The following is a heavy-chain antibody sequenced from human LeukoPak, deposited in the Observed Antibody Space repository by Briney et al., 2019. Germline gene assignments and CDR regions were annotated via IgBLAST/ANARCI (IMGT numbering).Heavy chain of an antibody. Sequence: GESLKISCTGFEYNFTTYWIGWVRQMPGKGLEWMGIIYPGDSDTRYSPSFQGQVTISADKSISTAYLQWSSLKASDTAMYYCARTEVTGTIDYWGQGTLVTVSS. D-gene: IGHD1-20*01. CDR2: IYPGDSDT. V-gene: IGHV5-51*01. J-gene: IGHJ4*02. CDR1: EYNFTTYW. CDR3: ARTEVTGTIDY.